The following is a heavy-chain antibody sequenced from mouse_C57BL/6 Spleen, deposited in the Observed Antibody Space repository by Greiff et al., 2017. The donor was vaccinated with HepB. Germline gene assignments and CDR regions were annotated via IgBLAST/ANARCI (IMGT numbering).Heavy chain of an antibody. CDR2: ISSGGSYT. V-gene: IGHV5-6*02. CDR3: ARHYYGSSYGNWYFDV. CDR1: GFTFSSYG. Sequence: EVKLVESGGDLVKPGGSLKLSCAASGFTFSSYGMSWVRQTPDKRLEWVATISSGGSYTYYPDSVKGRFTISRDNAKNTLYLQMSSLKSEDTAMYYCARHYYGSSYGNWYFDVWGTGTTVTVSS. D-gene: IGHD1-1*01. J-gene: IGHJ1*03.